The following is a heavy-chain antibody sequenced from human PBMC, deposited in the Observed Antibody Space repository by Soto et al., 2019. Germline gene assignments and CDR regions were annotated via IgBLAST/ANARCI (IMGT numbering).Heavy chain of an antibody. J-gene: IGHJ6*02. D-gene: IGHD6-13*01. V-gene: IGHV1-69*12. CDR3: ARGLVAAAGSRYYYYGMDV. CDR1: GGTFSSYA. CDR2: IIPIFGTA. Sequence: QVQLVQSGAEVKKPGSSVKVSCKASGGTFSSYAISWVRQAPGQGLEWMGGIIPIFGTANYAQKFQGRVTITADESTRTAYMELSSLRSEDTGVYYCARGLVAAAGSRYYYYGMDVWGQGNTVTVSS.